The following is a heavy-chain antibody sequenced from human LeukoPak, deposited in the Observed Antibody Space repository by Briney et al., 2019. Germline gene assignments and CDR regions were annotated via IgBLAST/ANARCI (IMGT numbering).Heavy chain of an antibody. CDR3: AREDCSSTSCYGFDY. CDR1: GGSVSSGSYY. J-gene: IGHJ4*02. Sequence: SETLSLTCTVSGGSVSSGSYYWSWIRQPPGKGLEWIGYIYYSGSTNYNPSLKSRVTISVDTSKSQFSLKLSSVTAADTAVYYCAREDCSSTSCYGFDYWGQGTLVTVSS. D-gene: IGHD2-2*01. V-gene: IGHV4-61*01. CDR2: IYYSGST.